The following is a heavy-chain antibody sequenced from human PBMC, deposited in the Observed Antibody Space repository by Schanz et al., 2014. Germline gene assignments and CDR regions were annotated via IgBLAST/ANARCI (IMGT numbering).Heavy chain of an antibody. CDR2: LYTGGST. CDR1: GFTVSTNY. CDR3: VRDAGRDGYNLAFDV. V-gene: IGHV3-53*01. Sequence: EVQLVESGGGFVQPGGSLRLSCAVSGFTVSTNYMTWVRQAPGKGLECVSVLYTGGSTFYAESVRGRFFISRDSSKNTLFLHMNSLRAEDTAVYYCVRDAGRDGYNLAFDVWGQGTLVTVSS. D-gene: IGHD1-1*01. J-gene: IGHJ3*01.